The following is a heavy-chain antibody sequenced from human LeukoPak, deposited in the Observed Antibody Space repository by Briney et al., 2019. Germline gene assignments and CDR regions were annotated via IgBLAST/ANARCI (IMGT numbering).Heavy chain of an antibody. CDR3: ARSVRAVAGRIDY. D-gene: IGHD6-19*01. CDR1: AGSISSSSYY. CDR2: MYYSGTT. J-gene: IGHJ4*02. V-gene: IGHV4-39*01. Sequence: SETLSLTCTVSAGSISSSSYYWGWIRQPPGKGLERIDNMYYSGTTFYNPSLKSRLTISVETPKHQFSLKLSSVTAADTAVYYCARSVRAVAGRIDYWGQGTLVSVSS.